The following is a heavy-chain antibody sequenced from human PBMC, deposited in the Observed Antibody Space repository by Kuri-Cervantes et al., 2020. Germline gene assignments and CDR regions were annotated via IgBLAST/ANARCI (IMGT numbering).Heavy chain of an antibody. Sequence: GESLKISCAASGFTFDDYGMSWVRQAPGKGLEWVSVIYSGGSTYYADSVKGRFTISRDNSKNTLYLQMNSLRAEDTAVYYCARESGYWGQGTLVTVSS. D-gene: IGHD3-3*01. J-gene: IGHJ4*02. CDR1: GFTFDDYG. CDR2: IYSGGST. V-gene: IGHV3-66*01. CDR3: ARESGY.